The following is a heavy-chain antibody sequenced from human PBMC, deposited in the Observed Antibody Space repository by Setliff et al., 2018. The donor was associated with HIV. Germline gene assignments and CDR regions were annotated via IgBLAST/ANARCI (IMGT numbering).Heavy chain of an antibody. CDR3: ARGLYGDYGGDLNWLGP. CDR2: INANSGSP. J-gene: IGHJ5*02. V-gene: IGHV7-4-1*02. CDR1: GYNFENYA. Sequence: VASVKVSCKTSGYNFENYAINWVRQAPGQGLEWMGWINANSGSPTYAQAFTGRFFFSVDTAVATAYLQINNLKTEDTAVYFCARGLYGDYGGDLNWLGPWGHGTRVTVSS. D-gene: IGHD4-17*01.